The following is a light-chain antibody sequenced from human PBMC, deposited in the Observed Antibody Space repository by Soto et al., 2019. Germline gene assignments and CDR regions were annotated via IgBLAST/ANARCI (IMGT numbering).Light chain of an antibody. V-gene: IGKV1-5*01. J-gene: IGKJ1*01. Sequence: IHMTHSPSTLSASVLYRVSITCRSSQSISSWLAWYQQKPGKAPKLLIYDASSLESGVPSRFSGSGSGTEFTLTISSLQPDDFATYYCQQYSSSSEWTFGQGTKVDIK. CDR2: DAS. CDR3: QQYSSSSEWT. CDR1: QSISSW.